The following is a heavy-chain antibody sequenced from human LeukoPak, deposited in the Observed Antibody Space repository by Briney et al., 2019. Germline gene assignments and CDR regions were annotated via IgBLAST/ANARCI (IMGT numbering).Heavy chain of an antibody. CDR3: AREVVTTGPNYFDY. V-gene: IGHV4-34*01. CDR1: GGSFSGYY. D-gene: IGHD3-22*01. Sequence: SETLSLTCAVYGGSFSGYYWSWIRQPPGKGLEWIGEINHSGSTNYNPSLKSRVTISVDTSKNQFSLKLSSVTAADTAVYYCAREVVTTGPNYFDYWGQGTLVTVSS. CDR2: INHSGST. J-gene: IGHJ4*02.